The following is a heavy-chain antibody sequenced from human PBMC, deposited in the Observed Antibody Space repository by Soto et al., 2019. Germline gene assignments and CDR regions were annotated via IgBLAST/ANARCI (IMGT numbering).Heavy chain of an antibody. D-gene: IGHD1-26*01. J-gene: IGHJ4*02. CDR3: AKSLSVGATTPFDY. Sequence: PSETLSLTCTVSGGSISSSSYYWGWIRQPPGKGLEWIGSIYYSGSTNYNPSLKSRVTISVDTSKNQFSLKLTSVTAEDTAVYYCAKSLSVGATTPFDYWGQGTLVTVSS. CDR2: IYYSGST. CDR1: GGSISSSSYY. V-gene: IGHV4-39*07.